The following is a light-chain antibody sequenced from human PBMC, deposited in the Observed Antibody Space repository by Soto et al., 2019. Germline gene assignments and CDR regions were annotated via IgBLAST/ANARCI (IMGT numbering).Light chain of an antibody. CDR3: QQSYSTPHSA. V-gene: IGKV1-39*01. CDR2: AAS. J-gene: IGKJ3*01. CDR1: QSISSY. Sequence: DIQMTQSPSSLSASVGDRVTITCRASQSISSYLNWYQQKPGKAPKLLIYAASSLQSGVPSRFSGSGSGTDVTLTISSLQPEDFATYYCQQSYSTPHSAFGPGTKVDIK.